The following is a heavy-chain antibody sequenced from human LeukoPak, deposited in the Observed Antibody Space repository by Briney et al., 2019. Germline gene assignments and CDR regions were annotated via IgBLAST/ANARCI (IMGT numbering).Heavy chain of an antibody. CDR3: AKVAIGSRDGYFDY. D-gene: IGHD6-13*01. CDR2: IRYDGSNK. Sequence: GGSLTLSCAASGFYFSSYGMQWVRPAPGKGLEWVAFIRYDGSNKYPADSVKGRFTIARDNSTNTLYLQMNSLRAADTAVYYCAKVAIGSRDGYFDYWGQGTLVTVSS. V-gene: IGHV3-30*02. CDR1: GFYFSSYG. J-gene: IGHJ4*02.